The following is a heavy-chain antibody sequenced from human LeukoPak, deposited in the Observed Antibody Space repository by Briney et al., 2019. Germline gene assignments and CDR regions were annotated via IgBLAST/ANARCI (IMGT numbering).Heavy chain of an antibody. D-gene: IGHD1-1*01. Sequence: PGGSLRLSCAASAFSLNAYNMNWVRQAPGKGLEWVSSISYTGTYIYYADSVKGRFTISRDNAQNSLYLRMNSLRAEDTAVYYCARDTNWNVGYYYYYYMDVWGKGTTVTVSS. CDR1: AFSLNAYN. CDR3: ARDTNWNVGYYYYYYMDV. V-gene: IGHV3-21*01. CDR2: ISYTGTYI. J-gene: IGHJ6*03.